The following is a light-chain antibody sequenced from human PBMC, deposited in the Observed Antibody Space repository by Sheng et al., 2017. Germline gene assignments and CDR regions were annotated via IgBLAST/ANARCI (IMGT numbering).Light chain of an antibody. CDR1: QDISNY. J-gene: IGKJ3*01. Sequence: DIQLTQSPSFLSASVGDRVTMTCRASQDISNYLNWYQQKPGKAPKLLIYDASNLETGVPSRFSGSGSGTDFTFTISSLQPEDIATYYCQQYDNLPFTFGPGTKVDIK. CDR2: DAS. V-gene: IGKV1-33*01. CDR3: QQYDNLPFT.